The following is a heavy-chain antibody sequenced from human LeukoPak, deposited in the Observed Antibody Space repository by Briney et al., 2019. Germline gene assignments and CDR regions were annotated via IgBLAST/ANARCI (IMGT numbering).Heavy chain of an antibody. CDR2: ISGGGAST. D-gene: IGHD1-26*01. CDR1: GFTFTSYS. J-gene: IGHJ4*02. Sequence: GGSLRLSCAASGFTFTSYSMNWVRQAPGKGLEWVSTISGGGASTYYADSVKGRFTISRDNSKNTLYLQVNSLRAEDTAVYYCAKGGKWDVTPFDYWGQGTLVTVSS. CDR3: AKGGKWDVTPFDY. V-gene: IGHV3-23*01.